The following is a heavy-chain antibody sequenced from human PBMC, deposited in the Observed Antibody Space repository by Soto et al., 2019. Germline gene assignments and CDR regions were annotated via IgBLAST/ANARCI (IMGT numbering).Heavy chain of an antibody. J-gene: IGHJ6*02. CDR1: GGSISSGGYY. D-gene: IGHD4-17*01. CDR3: ARERKMTTVVTRYYGMDV. Sequence: QVQLQESGPGLVKPSQTLSLTCTVSGGSISSGGYYWSWISQHPGKGLEWIGYIYYSGSTYYNPSLKRRVTISVDTFKNQFSLKLSSVTAADTGVYYCARERKMTTVVTRYYGMDVWGQGTTVTVSS. V-gene: IGHV4-31*03. CDR2: IYYSGST.